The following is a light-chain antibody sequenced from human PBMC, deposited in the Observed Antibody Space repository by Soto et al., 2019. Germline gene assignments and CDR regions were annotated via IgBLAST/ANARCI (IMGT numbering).Light chain of an antibody. Sequence: EIVLTQSPGTLSLSPGERATLSCSASQSVSSTYLAWYQQQPGQAPRLLIYGASNRATGIPDRFSGSGSGTDFTLTISRLEPEDFAVYYCQQYGSSSWTFGQGTKVEIK. CDR2: GAS. V-gene: IGKV3-20*01. CDR3: QQYGSSSWT. CDR1: QSVSSTY. J-gene: IGKJ1*01.